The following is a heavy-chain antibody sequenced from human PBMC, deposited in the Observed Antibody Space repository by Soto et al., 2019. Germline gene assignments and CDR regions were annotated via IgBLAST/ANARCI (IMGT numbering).Heavy chain of an antibody. D-gene: IGHD1-20*01. CDR1: GFSLTSPGMC. Sequence: SGPTLVNPTETLTLTCTFSGFSLTSPGMCVSWIRQPPGKALEWLALIERDDDDKYYSTSLKTRLTISKDTRKNQVVLTMANMDPADKGTYYCARSIRGPRRFNGMDVWGQGT. V-gene: IGHV2-70*13. J-gene: IGHJ6*02. CDR2: IERDDDDK. CDR3: ARSIRGPRRFNGMDV.